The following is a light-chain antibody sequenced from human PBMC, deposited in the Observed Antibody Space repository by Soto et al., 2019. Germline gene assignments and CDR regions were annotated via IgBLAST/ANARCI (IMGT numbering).Light chain of an antibody. CDR3: KSYTSSLSAYV. CDR2: GDS. Sequence: QSVLTQPPSVSGAPGQWVTISCTGSSTNIGAGYDVHWYQQLPGTAPKLLIYGDSNRPSGVPDRFSGSKSGTTASLAITGLQAEYEADYYCKSYTSSLSAYVFGTGTKLTVL. J-gene: IGLJ1*01. CDR1: STNIGAGYD. V-gene: IGLV1-40*01.